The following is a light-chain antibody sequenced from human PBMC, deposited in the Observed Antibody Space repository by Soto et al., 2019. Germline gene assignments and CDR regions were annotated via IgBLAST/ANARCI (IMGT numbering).Light chain of an antibody. CDR2: GAS. J-gene: IGKJ2*01. V-gene: IGKV3-15*01. Sequence: EIVMTQSPATLYVSPGERATLSCRASQSVSSNLAWYQQKPGQAPRLLIYGASTRATGIPARFSGSGSGTEFTLTISSLQSEDFAVYYCQQYNNWPYTLGQGTKLEIK. CDR1: QSVSSN. CDR3: QQYNNWPYT.